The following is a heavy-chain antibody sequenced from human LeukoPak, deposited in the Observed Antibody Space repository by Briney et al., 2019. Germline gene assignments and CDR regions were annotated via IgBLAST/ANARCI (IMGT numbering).Heavy chain of an antibody. CDR2: ISGSGGST. CDR1: GFTFSSSA. V-gene: IGHV3-23*01. Sequence: GSLRLSFAASGFTFSSSAMNWVRQAPGKGLEWVSGISGSGGSTYYTDSVKGRFTISRDNSKNTLYLQMNSLRAEDTALYYCAKSETTVTVVDYSGQGTLVTVSS. D-gene: IGHD4-17*01. J-gene: IGHJ4*02. CDR3: AKSETTVTVVDY.